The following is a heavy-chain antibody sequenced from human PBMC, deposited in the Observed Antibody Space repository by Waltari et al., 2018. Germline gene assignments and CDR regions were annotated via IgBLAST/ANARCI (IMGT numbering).Heavy chain of an antibody. CDR3: ARAPAPYYYYGMDV. CDR2: IYYSGST. V-gene: IGHV4-39*07. J-gene: IGHJ6*02. Sequence: QLQLQESGPGLVKPSETLSLTCTVSGGSISSSSYYWGWLRQPPGKGLEWIGSIYYSGSTYYNPSLKSRVTISVDTSKNQFSLKLSSVTAADTAVYYCARAPAPYYYYGMDVWGQGTTVTVSS. CDR1: GGSISSSSYY.